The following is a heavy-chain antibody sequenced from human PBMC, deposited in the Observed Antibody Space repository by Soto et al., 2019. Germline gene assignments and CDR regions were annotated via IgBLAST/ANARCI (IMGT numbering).Heavy chain of an antibody. CDR2: IYHSGST. V-gene: IGHV4-38-2*02. J-gene: IGHJ4*02. CDR1: GYSISSGYY. D-gene: IGHD3-10*01. CDR3: ARDGNPIWFGEFY. Sequence: PWETLSLTCAVSGYSISSGYYWGGIRQPPGKGLEWIGSIYHSGSTYYNPSLKSRVTISVDTSKNQFSLKLSSVTAADTAVYYCARDGNPIWFGEFYWGQGTLVTVSS.